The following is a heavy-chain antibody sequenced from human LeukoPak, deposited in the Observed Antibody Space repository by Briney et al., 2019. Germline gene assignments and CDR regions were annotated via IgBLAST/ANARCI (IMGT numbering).Heavy chain of an antibody. CDR2: IYSGGTT. D-gene: IGHD3-10*01. Sequence: PGGSLRLSCAASGFTVSSNYMSWVRQAPGKGLEWVSVIYSGGTTSYADSVKGRFTMSRDNSKNTLFLLLNSLRAEDTAVYYCARVSSYGSGSYYHYYFDYWGQGTLVTVSS. CDR1: GFTVSSNY. V-gene: IGHV3-53*01. J-gene: IGHJ4*02. CDR3: ARVSSYGSGSYYHYYFDY.